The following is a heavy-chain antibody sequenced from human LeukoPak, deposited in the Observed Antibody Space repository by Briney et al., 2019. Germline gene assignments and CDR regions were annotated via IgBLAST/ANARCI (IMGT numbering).Heavy chain of an antibody. Sequence: SETLSLTCTVSGGSISSYYWSWIRQPPGKGLEWIGYIYYSGSTNYNPSLKSRVTISVDTSKNQFSLNLSSATAADTAVYYCARQSYPYGMDVWGPGTTVTVSS. CDR1: GGSISSYY. V-gene: IGHV4-59*08. D-gene: IGHD1-26*01. CDR2: IYYSGST. CDR3: ARQSYPYGMDV. J-gene: IGHJ6*02.